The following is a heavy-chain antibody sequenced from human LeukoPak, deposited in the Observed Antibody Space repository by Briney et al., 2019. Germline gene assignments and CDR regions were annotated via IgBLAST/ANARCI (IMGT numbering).Heavy chain of an antibody. D-gene: IGHD2-2*01. Sequence: PSETLSLTCTVSGGSISSYYWGSIRHPPGKGLEWIGYICYSGSTNYNPSLKSRVTISVDTSKNQFSLKLSSVTAADTAVYYCARWGYCSSTSCQNFDYWGQGTLVTVSS. CDR3: ARWGYCSSTSCQNFDY. CDR1: GGSISSYY. CDR2: ICYSGST. V-gene: IGHV4-59*08. J-gene: IGHJ4*02.